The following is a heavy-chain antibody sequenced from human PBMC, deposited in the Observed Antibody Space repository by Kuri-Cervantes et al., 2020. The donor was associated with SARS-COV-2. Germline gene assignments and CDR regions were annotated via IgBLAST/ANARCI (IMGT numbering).Heavy chain of an antibody. CDR2: ISGSGGRT. V-gene: IGHV3-23*01. CDR1: GFTFSSYV. Sequence: SLMISCAASGFTFSSYVMSWVRQAPGKGLEWVSVISGSGGRTYYADSVKCRFTISRDTSKNTLYLQMTSLKTEDTAVYYCTTEAVANYYFDYWGQGTLVTVSS. D-gene: IGHD6-19*01. CDR3: TTEAVANYYFDY. J-gene: IGHJ4*01.